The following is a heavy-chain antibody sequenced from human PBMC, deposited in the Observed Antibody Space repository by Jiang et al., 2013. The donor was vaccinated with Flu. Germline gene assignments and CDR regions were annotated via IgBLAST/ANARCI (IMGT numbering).Heavy chain of an antibody. Sequence: GAEVKKPGESLKISCKGSGYSFYGFWIVWVRQMPGKGLEWMGMIYPDDSKSRYSPSFQGQVTISADKSISTAYLQWSSLKASDTAMYFCARPRGLGTRNAFDLWGQGTVVTVSS. CDR1: GYSFYGFW. CDR2: IYPDDSKS. J-gene: IGHJ3*01. V-gene: IGHV5-51*03. CDR3: ARPRGLGTRNAFDL. D-gene: IGHD1-7*01.